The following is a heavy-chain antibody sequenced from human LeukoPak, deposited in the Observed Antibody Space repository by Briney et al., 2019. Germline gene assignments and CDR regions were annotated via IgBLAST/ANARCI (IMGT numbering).Heavy chain of an antibody. CDR1: GGSISSYY. CDR3: ARSALAVAALGWFDP. Sequence: PSETLSLTCTVSGGSISSYYGSWIRQPPGKGLEWIGYIYYSGSTNYNPSLKSRVTISVDTSKNQFSLKLSSVTAADTAVYYCARSALAVAALGWFDPWGQGTLVTVSS. V-gene: IGHV4-59*08. D-gene: IGHD6-19*01. J-gene: IGHJ5*02. CDR2: IYYSGST.